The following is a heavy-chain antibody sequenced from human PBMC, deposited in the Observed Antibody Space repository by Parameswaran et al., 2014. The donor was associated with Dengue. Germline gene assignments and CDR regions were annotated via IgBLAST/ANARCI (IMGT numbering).Heavy chain of an antibody. J-gene: IGHJ4*02. D-gene: IGHD5-24*01. CDR3: AKDNRAHLMATSPSYYLDY. Sequence: WIRQPPGKGLEWVSGITWNSYSIAYADSVKGRFTISRDNAKNSLYLQMNSLRPEDTAVYYCAKDNRAHLMATSPSYYLDYWGQGTLVTVSS. V-gene: IGHV3-9*01. CDR2: ITWNSYSI.